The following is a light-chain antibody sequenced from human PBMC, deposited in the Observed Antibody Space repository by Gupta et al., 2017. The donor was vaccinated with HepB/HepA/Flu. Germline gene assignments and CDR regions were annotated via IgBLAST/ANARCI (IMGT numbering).Light chain of an antibody. CDR1: QSVSSY. Sequence: EMVLTQSPGTLALSAGEGATLCCRASQSVSSYLAWYQQKAGQAPRLLISDASNSANGVPGRVSGSGSGTDFTLTISSLEPEEFAVYYCQQRGSCTRTFGQGTKAEIK. V-gene: IGKV3-11*01. J-gene: IGKJ2*01. CDR2: DAS. CDR3: QQRGSCTRT.